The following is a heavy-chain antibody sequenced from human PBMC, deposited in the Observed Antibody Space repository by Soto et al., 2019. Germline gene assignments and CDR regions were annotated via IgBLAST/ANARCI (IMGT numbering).Heavy chain of an antibody. Sequence: GGSLRLSCAASGFTFSSYSMNWVRQAPGKGLEWVSYISSSSSTIYYADSVKGRFTISRDNAKNSLYLQMNSLRAEDTAVYYCATGDTFYCSSTSCYPRGGYYYYYGMDVWGQGTTVTV. J-gene: IGHJ6*02. CDR2: ISSSSSTI. CDR3: ATGDTFYCSSTSCYPRGGYYYYYGMDV. CDR1: GFTFSSYS. D-gene: IGHD2-2*01. V-gene: IGHV3-48*01.